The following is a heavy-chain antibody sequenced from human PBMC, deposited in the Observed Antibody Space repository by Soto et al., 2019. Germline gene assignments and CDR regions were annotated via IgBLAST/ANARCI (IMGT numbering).Heavy chain of an antibody. Sequence: PGGPLRHSCPDIGFNFRIHCMHWVRPDQRNGLEWVANIKQDGSEKNYVDSVKGRFTISRDNAKNSLYLQMNSLRAEDTAVYFCARDSDYDEDYNHGMDVWGQGTTVTVSS. D-gene: IGHD4-17*01. J-gene: IGHJ6*02. CDR2: IKQDGSEK. V-gene: IGHV3-7*01. CDR1: GFNFRIHC. CDR3: ARDSDYDEDYNHGMDV.